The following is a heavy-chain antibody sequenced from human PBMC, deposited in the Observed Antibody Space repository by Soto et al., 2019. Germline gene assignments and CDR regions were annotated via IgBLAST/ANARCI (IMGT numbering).Heavy chain of an antibody. Sequence: SETLSLTCAVYGGSFSGYYWSWIRQPPGKGLEWIGEINHSGSTNYNPSLKSRVTISVDTSKNQFSLKLSSVTAADTAVYYCARGGFWSGYEYYYYYGMDVWGQGTTVTVSS. CDR2: INHSGST. CDR3: ARGGFWSGYEYYYYYGMDV. J-gene: IGHJ6*02. V-gene: IGHV4-34*01. CDR1: GGSFSGYY. D-gene: IGHD3-3*01.